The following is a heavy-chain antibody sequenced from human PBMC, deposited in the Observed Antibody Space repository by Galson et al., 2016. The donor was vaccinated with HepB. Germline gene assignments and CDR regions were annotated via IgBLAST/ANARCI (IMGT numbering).Heavy chain of an antibody. D-gene: IGHD2-15*01. J-gene: IGHJ4*02. CDR3: ARNMLRAAYFDY. CDR1: GFTFSNYG. V-gene: IGHV3-23*01. Sequence: SLRLSCAASGFTFSNYGMSWVRQAPGKGLEWVSAVSGSGDNTYYADSVKGRFTVSRDNAKNSVYLHMNSLRDEDTAVYFCARNMLRAAYFDYWSQGTLVTVSS. CDR2: VSGSGDNT.